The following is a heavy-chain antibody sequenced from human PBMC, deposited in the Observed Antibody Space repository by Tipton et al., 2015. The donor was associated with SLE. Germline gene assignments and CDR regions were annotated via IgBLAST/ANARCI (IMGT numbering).Heavy chain of an antibody. V-gene: IGHV4-61*02. CDR2: IYTSGST. CDR1: GGSISSGSYY. J-gene: IGHJ4*02. Sequence: TLSLTCTVSGGSISSGSYYWSWIRQPAGKGLEWIGRIYTSGSTNYTPSLKSRVTMSVDTSKNQFSLKLSSVTAADTAVYYCARDGPSGWYAYYFDYWGQGTLVTVSS. D-gene: IGHD6-19*01. CDR3: ARDGPSGWYAYYFDY.